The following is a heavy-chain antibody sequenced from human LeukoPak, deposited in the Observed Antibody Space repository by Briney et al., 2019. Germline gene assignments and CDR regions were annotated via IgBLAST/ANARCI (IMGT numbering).Heavy chain of an antibody. J-gene: IGHJ4*02. CDR2: IKQDGSEK. V-gene: IGHV3-7*01. D-gene: IGHD3-3*01. CDR3: ARVVSAYYDFRSGSFFDY. CDR1: GFTFSSYW. Sequence: GGSLRLSCAASGFTFSSYWMSWVRQAPGKGLEWVANIKQDGSEKYYVDSVKGRFTISRDNAKNSLYLQMNSLRAEDTAVYYCARVVSAYYDFRSGSFFDYWGQGTLVTVSS.